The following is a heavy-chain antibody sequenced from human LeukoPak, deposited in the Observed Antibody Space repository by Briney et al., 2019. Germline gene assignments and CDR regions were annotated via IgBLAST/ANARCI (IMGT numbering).Heavy chain of an antibody. CDR1: GFTLKNVW. J-gene: IGHJ4*02. CDR2: IKRRSDGGTT. V-gene: IGHV3-15*01. D-gene: IGHD3-16*01. Sequence: GGSLRLSCAASGFTLKNVWMSWVRQAPGKGLEWVGRIKRRSDGGTTDYAAPVNGRFTISRDDSKNTLYLQMNSLKIEDTAVYYCTPGMGDYWGQGTLVTVSS. CDR3: TPGMGDY.